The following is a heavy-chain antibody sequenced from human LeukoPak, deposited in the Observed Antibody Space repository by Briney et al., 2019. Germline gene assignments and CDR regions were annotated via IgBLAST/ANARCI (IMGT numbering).Heavy chain of an antibody. J-gene: IGHJ6*02. Sequence: DPSETLSLTCTVSGGSISSSSYYWGWIRQPPGKGLEWIGSIYYSGTTHYNPSLKSRVTISVDTSKNQFSLKLSSVTAADTAVYYCARGFRRIIVATKYGMDVWGQGTTVTVSS. CDR3: ARGFRRIIVATKYGMDV. V-gene: IGHV4-39*07. CDR2: IYYSGTT. D-gene: IGHD5-12*01. CDR1: GGSISSSSYY.